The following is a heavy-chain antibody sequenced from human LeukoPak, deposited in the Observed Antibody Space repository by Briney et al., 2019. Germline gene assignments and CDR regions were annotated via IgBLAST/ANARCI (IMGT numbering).Heavy chain of an antibody. J-gene: IGHJ4*02. D-gene: IGHD2-15*01. CDR1: GFTYSTYA. CDR2: IYYSGGNT. CDR3: AKDQGQAVVPRRFDY. Sequence: GGSLRLSCAASGFTYSTYAMSWVRQAPGKGLEWVSTIYYSGGNTYSADSVKGRFTVSRDNAKNTLYLQMNSLRAEDTAVYYCAKDQGQAVVPRRFDYWGQGTLVTVSS. V-gene: IGHV3-23*01.